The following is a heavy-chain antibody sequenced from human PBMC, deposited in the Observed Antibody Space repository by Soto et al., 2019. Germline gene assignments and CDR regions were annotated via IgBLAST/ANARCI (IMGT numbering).Heavy chain of an antibody. CDR3: ARELGEAVAGIRDFDY. D-gene: IGHD6-19*01. J-gene: IGHJ4*02. Sequence: APVKVSCKASGYTFTGYYMHWVRQAPGQGLEWMGWINPNSGGTNYAQTFQGRVTMTRDTSISTAYMELSRLRSDDTAVYYCARELGEAVAGIRDFDYWGQGTLVTVSS. CDR1: GYTFTGYY. V-gene: IGHV1-2*02. CDR2: INPNSGGT.